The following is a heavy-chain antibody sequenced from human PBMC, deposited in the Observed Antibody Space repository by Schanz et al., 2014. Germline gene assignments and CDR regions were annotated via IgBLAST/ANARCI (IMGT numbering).Heavy chain of an antibody. CDR2: INGGGETT. D-gene: IGHD3-10*01. CDR1: GFTFSDYY. J-gene: IGHJ3*02. Sequence: VQVVESGGGLVQPGGSLRLSCAASGFTFSDYYMTWIRQAPGKGLEWVSYINGGGETTYYADSVRGRFTISRDNAKNSLFLQMNSLRAEDTAKYYCAKDLRVAYYGSTDAFDIWGQGTTVTVSS. V-gene: IGHV3-11*01. CDR3: AKDLRVAYYGSTDAFDI.